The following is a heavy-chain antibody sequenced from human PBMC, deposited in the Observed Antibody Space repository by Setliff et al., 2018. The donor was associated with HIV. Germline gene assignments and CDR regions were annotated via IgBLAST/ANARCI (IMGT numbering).Heavy chain of an antibody. Sequence: PSETLSLTCAVYGGSLSGYYWSWVRQSPGRGLEWIGEVNHSGSSNLNPSFERRVTISGVPSKNQFSLRLSSVTAADTAIYYCARGRDSVLTPFDYWGQGTLVTVSS. CDR1: GGSLSGYY. CDR2: VNHSGSS. D-gene: IGHD3-10*01. CDR3: ARGRDSVLTPFDY. V-gene: IGHV4-34*01. J-gene: IGHJ4*02.